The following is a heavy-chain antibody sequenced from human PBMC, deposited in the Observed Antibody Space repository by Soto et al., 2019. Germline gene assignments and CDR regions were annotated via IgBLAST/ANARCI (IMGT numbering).Heavy chain of an antibody. V-gene: IGHV3-33*01. Sequence: QVQLVESGGGVVQPGRSLTLSCAASGFTLSRYGMHWVRQAPGKGLEWVALIWYDGSNEYYADSVKGRFTISRDTTKNTLHLQMHSLRAEDTAIYYCARRLYRGNYFSLYYYGVDVWGQGTTVTVSS. J-gene: IGHJ6*02. CDR2: IWYDGSNE. CDR1: GFTLSRYG. D-gene: IGHD1-26*01. CDR3: ARRLYRGNYFSLYYYGVDV.